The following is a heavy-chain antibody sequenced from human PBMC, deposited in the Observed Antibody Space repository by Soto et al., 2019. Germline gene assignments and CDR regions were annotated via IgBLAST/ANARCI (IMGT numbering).Heavy chain of an antibody. D-gene: IGHD7-27*01. CDR2: INAGNGNT. J-gene: IGHJ4*02. Sequence: ASVKVSCKASGYTFTSYAMHWVRQAPGQRLEWMGWINAGNGNTKYSQKFQGRVTITRDTSASTAYMELSSLRSEDTAVYYCARGQDNWGWGEYWGQGNVVIVSX. CDR3: ARGQDNWGWGEY. V-gene: IGHV1-3*01. CDR1: GYTFTSYA.